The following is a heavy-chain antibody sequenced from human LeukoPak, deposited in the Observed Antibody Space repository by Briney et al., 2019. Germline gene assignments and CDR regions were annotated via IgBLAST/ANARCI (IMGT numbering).Heavy chain of an antibody. J-gene: IGHJ3*02. CDR2: ISSSSSYI. V-gene: IGHV3-21*01. D-gene: IGHD3-22*01. CDR1: GFTFSSYG. Sequence: PGGSLRLSCAASGFTFSSYGMHWVRQAPGKGLEWVSSISSSSSYIYYADSVKGRFTISRDNAKNSLYLQMNSLRAEDTAVYYCASLTALLNYYDSSGYPTGAAFDIWGQGTMVTVSS. CDR3: ASLTALLNYYDSSGYPTGAAFDI.